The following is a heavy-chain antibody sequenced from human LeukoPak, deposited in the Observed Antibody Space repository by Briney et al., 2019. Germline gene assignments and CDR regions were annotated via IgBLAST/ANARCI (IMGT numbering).Heavy chain of an antibody. CDR2: ISGSGGST. CDR1: GFTFSSYA. J-gene: IGHJ6*02. CDR3: AKARPRGYDFWSGYYMVGEVYYYGMDV. Sequence: AGGSLRLSCAASGFTFSSYAMSWVRQAPGKGLEWVSAISGSGGSTYYADSVKGRFTISRDNSKNTLYLQMNSLRAEDTAVYYCAKARPRGYDFWSGYYMVGEVYYYGMDVWGQGTTVTVSS. V-gene: IGHV3-23*01. D-gene: IGHD3-3*01.